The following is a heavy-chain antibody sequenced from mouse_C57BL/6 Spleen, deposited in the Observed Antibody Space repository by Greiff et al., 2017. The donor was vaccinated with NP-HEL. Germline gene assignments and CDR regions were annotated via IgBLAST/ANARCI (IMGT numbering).Heavy chain of an antibody. Sequence: EVMLVESGGGLVQPGGSLKLSCAASGFTFSDYYMYWVRQTPEKRLEWVAYISNGGGSTYYPDTVKGRFTISRDNAKNTLYLQMSRLKSEDTAMYYCARGGLRDYAMDYWGQGTSVTVSS. CDR2: ISNGGGST. CDR1: GFTFSDYY. CDR3: ARGGLRDYAMDY. V-gene: IGHV5-12*01. J-gene: IGHJ4*01. D-gene: IGHD1-1*01.